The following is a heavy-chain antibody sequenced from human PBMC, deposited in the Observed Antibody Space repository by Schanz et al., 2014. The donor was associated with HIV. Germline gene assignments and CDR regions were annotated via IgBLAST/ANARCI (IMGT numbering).Heavy chain of an antibody. J-gene: IGHJ4*02. CDR2: INPNSGDT. D-gene: IGHD7-27*01. V-gene: IGHV1-2*02. CDR3: ARDGGSTGDYFDS. CDR1: GDTFSNYA. Sequence: QVQLVQSGAEVQKPGSSVKVSCRTSGDTFSNYAISWVRQAPGQGLVWMGWINPNSGDTKYEQKFQDRVTMTRDMSINTVYMELTRLRSDDTAVFFCARDGGSTGDYFDSWGQGTLVTVSS.